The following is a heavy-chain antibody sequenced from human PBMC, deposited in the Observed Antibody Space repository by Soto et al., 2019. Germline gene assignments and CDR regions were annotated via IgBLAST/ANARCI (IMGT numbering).Heavy chain of an antibody. Sequence: QVQLVESGGGVVQPGRSLRLSCTASGFTFSIFGMHWVRQAPGRGLEWVELMSYDGNIIYYADSVKGRFTISRDNSNNTLYLQMNNLRREDSCVYYCAKGGFIVVEPAATFRCDPWGQGTLVTVSS. CDR3: AKGGFIVVEPAATFRCDP. D-gene: IGHD2-2*01. CDR1: GFTFSIFG. V-gene: IGHV3-30*18. CDR2: MSYDGNII. J-gene: IGHJ5*02.